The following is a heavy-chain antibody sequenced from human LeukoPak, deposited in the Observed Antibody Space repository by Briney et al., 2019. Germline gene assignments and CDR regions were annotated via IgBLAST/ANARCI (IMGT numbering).Heavy chain of an antibody. Sequence: PSETLSLTCTVSGGSISSYYWSWIRQPPGKGLVWIGYIYYSGSTNYNPSLKSRVTISVDTSKNQFSLKLSSVTAADTAVYYCARPAHYGSGSYPYYFDYWGQGTLVTVSS. D-gene: IGHD3-10*01. V-gene: IGHV4-59*01. CDR2: IYYSGST. J-gene: IGHJ4*02. CDR3: ARPAHYGSGSYPYYFDY. CDR1: GGSISSYY.